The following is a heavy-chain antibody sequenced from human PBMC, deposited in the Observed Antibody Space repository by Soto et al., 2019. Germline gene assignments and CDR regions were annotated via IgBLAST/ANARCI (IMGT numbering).Heavy chain of an antibody. D-gene: IGHD3-22*01. CDR2: IIPIFGTA. Sequence: QVQLVQSGAEVKKPGSSVKVSCKASGGTFSNYAISWVRQAPGQGLEWMGGIIPIFGTANYAQKFQGRVTITADESTSTAYMELSSLTSEDTAVYFCARGLHYYYDSRGSHDAFEIWGQGTLVTVSS. V-gene: IGHV1-69*01. CDR3: ARGLHYYYDSRGSHDAFEI. CDR1: GGTFSNYA. J-gene: IGHJ3*02.